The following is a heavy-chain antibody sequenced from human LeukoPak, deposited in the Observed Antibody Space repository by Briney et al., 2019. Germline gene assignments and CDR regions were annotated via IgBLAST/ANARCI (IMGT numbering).Heavy chain of an antibody. D-gene: IGHD3-10*01. Sequence: ASVKVSCKASGYTFTSYDINWVRQATGQGLEWMGWMNPNGGNTGYAQKFQGRVTITRNTSISTAYMELSSVRSEDTAVYYCARHYGSGYYFDYWGQGTPVTVSS. J-gene: IGHJ4*02. CDR3: ARHYGSGYYFDY. CDR2: MNPNGGNT. CDR1: GYTFTSYD. V-gene: IGHV1-8*03.